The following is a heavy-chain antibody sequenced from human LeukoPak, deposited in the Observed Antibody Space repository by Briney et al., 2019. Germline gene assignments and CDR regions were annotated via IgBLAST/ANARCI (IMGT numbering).Heavy chain of an antibody. V-gene: IGHV1-69*05. D-gene: IGHD2-15*01. Sequence: ASVKVSCKAFGGSFISEAISWVRQAPGQGLEWMGGIIPIFGTPNYAQKFQGRVTITTDESTSTAYMEVSSLRSEDTAVYYCGRKAGDCGGGSCYSIDYWGQGTLVTVSS. CDR3: GRKAGDCGGGSCYSIDY. J-gene: IGHJ4*02. CDR1: GGSFISEA. CDR2: IIPIFGTP.